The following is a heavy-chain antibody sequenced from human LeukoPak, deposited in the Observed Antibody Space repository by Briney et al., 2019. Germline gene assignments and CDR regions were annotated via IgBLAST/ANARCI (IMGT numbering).Heavy chain of an antibody. CDR1: GGSFSGYY. V-gene: IGHV4-34*01. Sequence: PSETLSLTCAVYGGSFSGYYWSWIRQPPGKGLEWIGEINHSGSTNYNPSLKSRVTISVDTSKNQFSLKLSSVTAADTAVYYCARSRQDVYVWGSYHRLDYWGQGALVTVS. CDR2: INHSGST. J-gene: IGHJ4*02. D-gene: IGHD3-16*02. CDR3: ARSRQDVYVWGSYHRLDY.